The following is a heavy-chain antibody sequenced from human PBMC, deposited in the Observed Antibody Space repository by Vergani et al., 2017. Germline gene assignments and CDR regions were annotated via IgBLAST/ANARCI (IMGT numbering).Heavy chain of an antibody. CDR3: ARDPSGCSSTSCYKGGYGY. Sequence: EVQLVESGGGLVQPGGSLRLSCTASGFTFSNYWMQWVRQAPGKGLMWVSRINSDGDSTSYADSVKGRFTISRDNAKNTLYLQMDSLRAEDTAVYYCARDPSGCSSTSCYKGGYGYWGQGTLVTVSS. CDR1: GFTFSNYW. V-gene: IGHV3-74*01. J-gene: IGHJ4*02. D-gene: IGHD2-2*02. CDR2: INSDGDST.